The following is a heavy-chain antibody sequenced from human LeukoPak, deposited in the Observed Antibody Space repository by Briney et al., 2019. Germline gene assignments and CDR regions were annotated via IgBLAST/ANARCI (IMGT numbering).Heavy chain of an antibody. CDR2: ISGSSGGT. CDR1: GFSFSDYA. D-gene: IGHD5-24*01. CDR3: AKVAGMATVIAWFDP. J-gene: IGHJ5*02. Sequence: PGGSLRLSCAASGFSFSDYAMTWVRQAPGKGLEWVSGISGSSGGTYYADSVKGRFTISRANSKKTVYLQMNSLGVEDTAVYYCAKVAGMATVIAWFDPWGQGTLVTVSS. V-gene: IGHV3-23*01.